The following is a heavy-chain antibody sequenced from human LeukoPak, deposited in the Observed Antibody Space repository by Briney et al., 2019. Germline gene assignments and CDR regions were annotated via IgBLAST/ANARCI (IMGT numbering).Heavy chain of an antibody. D-gene: IGHD4-17*01. CDR2: IYYSGST. V-gene: IGHV4-30-4*01. CDR3: ARTRGYYGDYALST. J-gene: IGHJ4*02. Sequence: PSQTLSLTCTVSGGSISSGDHYWRWIRQPPGKGLEWIGYIYYSGSTYYNPSLESRITISVDTSKSQLSLKLRSVTAADTAVYYCARTRGYYGDYALSTWGQGTLVTVSS. CDR1: GGSISSGDHY.